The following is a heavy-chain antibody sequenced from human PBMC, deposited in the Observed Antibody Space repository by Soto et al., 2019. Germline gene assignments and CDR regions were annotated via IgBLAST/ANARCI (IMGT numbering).Heavy chain of an antibody. CDR3: ARATYCSGGSCSFDY. CDR2: ISSSSSYI. J-gene: IGHJ4*02. D-gene: IGHD2-15*01. Sequence: GGSLRLSCAASGFTFSSYSMNWVRQAPGKGLEWVSSISSSSSYIYYADSVKGRFTISRDNAKNSLYLQMNSLRAEDTAVYYCARATYCSGGSCSFDYWGQGTLVTSPQ. CDR1: GFTFSSYS. V-gene: IGHV3-21*01.